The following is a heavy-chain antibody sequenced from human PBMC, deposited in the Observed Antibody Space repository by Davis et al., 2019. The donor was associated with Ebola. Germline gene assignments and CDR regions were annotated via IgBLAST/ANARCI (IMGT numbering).Heavy chain of an antibody. V-gene: IGHV3-48*02. CDR3: AAINYDIFTGYYQDY. CDR2: ISSSDSTI. Sequence: GESLKISCAASQFTFSDFYMTWVRQPPGKGLEWVSYISSSDSTIYYADSVKGRFTISRDNAKNSLYLQMSSLRDEDTAVYYCAAINYDIFTGYYQDYWGQGTQVTVSS. J-gene: IGHJ4*02. CDR1: QFTFSDFY. D-gene: IGHD3-9*01.